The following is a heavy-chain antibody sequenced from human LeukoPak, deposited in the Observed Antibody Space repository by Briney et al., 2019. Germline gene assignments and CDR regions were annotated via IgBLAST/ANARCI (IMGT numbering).Heavy chain of an antibody. CDR2: IYYIGTT. J-gene: IGHJ4*02. CDR1: GGSISTFY. CDR3: ARHSARYGLEPDFDY. D-gene: IGHD1-26*01. Sequence: SETLSLTCTVSGGSISTFYWSWIRQPPGKGLEWIGYIYYIGTTNYNPSLKSRVTISVDTSKNQFSLKLSSVTAADTAVYYRARHSARYGLEPDFDYWGQGTLVTVSS. V-gene: IGHV4-59*08.